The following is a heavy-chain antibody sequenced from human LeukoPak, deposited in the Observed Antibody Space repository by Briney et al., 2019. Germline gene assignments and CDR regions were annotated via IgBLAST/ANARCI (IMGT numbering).Heavy chain of an antibody. CDR1: GFTLSSYS. V-gene: IGHV3-21*01. J-gene: IGHJ4*02. Sequence: PGGSLRLSCAASGFTLSSYSMSWVRQAPGKGLEWVSSISSSSSYIYYADSVKGRFTISRDNAKNSLYLQMNSLRAEDTAVYYCATMVVTASYYWGQGTLVTVSS. CDR3: ATMVVTASYY. D-gene: IGHD2-21*02. CDR2: ISSSSSYI.